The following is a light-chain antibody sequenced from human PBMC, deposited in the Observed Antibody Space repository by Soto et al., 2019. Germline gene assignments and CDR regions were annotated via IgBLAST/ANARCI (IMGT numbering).Light chain of an antibody. CDR1: QRISNYY. V-gene: IGKV3-20*01. CDR2: GAF. CDR3: QQYGSSPYT. J-gene: IGKJ2*01. Sequence: EIVLTQSPGTLSLSPGERATLSCRASQRISNYYLAWYQQKPGQAPRLLIYGAFSSATGIPDRFSGSGSGTDFTVTISRLEHEDFVVYYCQQYGSSPYTFGQGTKLEIK.